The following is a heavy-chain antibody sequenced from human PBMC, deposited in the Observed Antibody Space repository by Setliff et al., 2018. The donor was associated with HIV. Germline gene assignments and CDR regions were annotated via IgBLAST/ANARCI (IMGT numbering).Heavy chain of an antibody. D-gene: IGHD6-19*01. J-gene: IGHJ4*02. CDR2: IKQDGSEK. V-gene: IGHV3-7*01. CDR3: ARDHWVAGLDY. Sequence: PGGSLRLSCAASGFTFSNTWMSWVRQAPGKGLEWVANIKQDGSEKNYVDSVKGRFTISRDTAKNSLYLQMNSLRVEDTAVYYCARDHWVAGLDYWGQGTLVTVSS. CDR1: GFTFSNTW.